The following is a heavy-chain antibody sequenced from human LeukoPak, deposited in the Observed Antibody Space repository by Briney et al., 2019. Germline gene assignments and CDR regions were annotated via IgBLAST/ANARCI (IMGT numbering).Heavy chain of an antibody. J-gene: IGHJ5*02. D-gene: IGHD3-22*01. CDR3: ARVPPLRGSSGYHYWLDP. Sequence: WASMKVSCKASGYTFTVYHMHWVRPAPGQGLEWMGWNNTDSSGTDYAQKFQGRITMTRNTTISAFNMELTRLRSDDTAVYYCARVPPLRGSSGYHYWLDPWGRGTLVSVSS. CDR1: GYTFTVYH. CDR2: NNTDSSGT. V-gene: IGHV1-2*02.